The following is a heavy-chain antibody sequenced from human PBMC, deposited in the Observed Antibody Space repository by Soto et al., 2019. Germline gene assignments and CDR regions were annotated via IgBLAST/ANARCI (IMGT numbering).Heavy chain of an antibody. CDR1: GFSLSTSGMC. D-gene: IGHD3-3*01. J-gene: IGHJ4*02. CDR3: PRASGWDDFWSGYSFYFDY. V-gene: IGHV2-70*01. Sequence: SGPTLVNPTQTLTLTCTFSGFSLSTSGMCVSWIRQPPGKALEWLALIDWDDDKYYSTSLKTRLTISKDTSKNQVVLTMTNMDPVDTATYYCPRASGWDDFWSGYSFYFDYWGQGTLVTVS. CDR2: IDWDDDK.